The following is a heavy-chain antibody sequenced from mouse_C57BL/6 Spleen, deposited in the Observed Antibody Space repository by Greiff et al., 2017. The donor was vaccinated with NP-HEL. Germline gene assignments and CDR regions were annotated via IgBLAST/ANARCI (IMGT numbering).Heavy chain of an antibody. CDR1: GYTFTSYW. J-gene: IGHJ3*01. Sequence: VQLQQPGAELVMPGASVKLSCKASGYTFTSYWMHWVKQRPGQGLEWIGEIDPSDSYTNYNQKFKGKSTLTVDKSSSTAYMQLSSLTSEDSAVYYCAQWGEGLFAYWGQGTLVTVSA. CDR3: AQWGEGLFAY. CDR2: IDPSDSYT. V-gene: IGHV1-69*01.